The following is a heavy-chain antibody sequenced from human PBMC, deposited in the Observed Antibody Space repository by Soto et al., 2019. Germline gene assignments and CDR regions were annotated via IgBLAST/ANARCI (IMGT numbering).Heavy chain of an antibody. CDR2: IYYSGST. CDR3: ARSGTGYCSSTSCYTVGGWFDP. CDR1: GGSISSSSYY. V-gene: IGHV4-39*01. J-gene: IGHJ5*02. Sequence: TVSGGSISSSSYYWGWIRQPPGKGLEWIGSIYYSGSTYYNPSLKSRVTISVDTSKNQFSLKLSSVTAADTAVYYCARSGTGYCSSTSCYTVGGWFDPWGQGTLVTVSS. D-gene: IGHD2-2*02.